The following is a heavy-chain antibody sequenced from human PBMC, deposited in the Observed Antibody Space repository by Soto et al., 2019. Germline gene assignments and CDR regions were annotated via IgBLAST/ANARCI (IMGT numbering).Heavy chain of an antibody. CDR2: ISYDGTNT. CDR3: ARGGDYNWHFDAFDI. Sequence: GGSLRLSCAASGFAFRIFAIQWVRQAPGKGLEWVAGISYDGTNTFYADSVKGRFTISRDNSKNILYVQMHSLRSDDTAVYYCARGGDYNWHFDAFDIWGQGTMVTVSS. V-gene: IGHV3-30-3*01. CDR1: GFAFRIFA. D-gene: IGHD1-7*01. J-gene: IGHJ3*02.